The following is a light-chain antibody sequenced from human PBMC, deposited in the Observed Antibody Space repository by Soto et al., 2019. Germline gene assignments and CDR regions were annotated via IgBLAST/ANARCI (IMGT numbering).Light chain of an antibody. Sequence: EIEMTQSPSTLSASVGDRVTITCRASQSIRTWVAWHQQKPGKAPTLLMYNASNLESGVTSRFSGSGSGTEFTLPISSLQPDDFANYYCQQYNAYPGTFGQGTKVEIK. V-gene: IGKV1-5*03. CDR1: QSIRTW. CDR3: QQYNAYPGT. J-gene: IGKJ1*01. CDR2: NAS.